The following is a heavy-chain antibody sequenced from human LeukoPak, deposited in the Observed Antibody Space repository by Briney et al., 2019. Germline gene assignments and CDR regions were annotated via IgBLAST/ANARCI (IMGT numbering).Heavy chain of an antibody. J-gene: IGHJ6*03. D-gene: IGHD2-2*01. Sequence: GGSLRLSCAASGFTFDDYGMSWVRQAPGKGLEWVSGISWNGGSTGYADSVKGRFTISRDNAKNSLYLQMNSLRAEDTALYHCARRVQVVPAATPAYYMDVWGKGTTVTVSS. CDR3: ARRVQVVPAATPAYYMDV. V-gene: IGHV3-20*01. CDR1: GFTFDDYG. CDR2: ISWNGGST.